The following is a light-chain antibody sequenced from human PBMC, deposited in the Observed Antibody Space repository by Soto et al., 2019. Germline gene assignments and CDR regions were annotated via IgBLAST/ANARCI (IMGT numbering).Light chain of an antibody. CDR2: AAS. CDR3: QQYNNWPPT. CDR1: QSVNSN. J-gene: IGKJ3*01. Sequence: EIVMTQSPSTLSVSPRERATLSCRASQSVNSNLAWFQQKPGQAPRLLIYAASTRANGIAARFSGTGSGTEFTLTTSSLQSEDFADFYCQQYNNWPPTVGPGTKVDIK. V-gene: IGKV3-15*01.